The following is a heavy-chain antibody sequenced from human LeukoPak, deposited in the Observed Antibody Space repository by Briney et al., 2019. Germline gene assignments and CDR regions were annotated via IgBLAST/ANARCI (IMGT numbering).Heavy chain of an antibody. CDR3: ARDPYYYGSGSYYNPEILDY. Sequence: GASVKVSCKASGYTFTSYGISWVRQAPGQGLEWMGWISAYNGNTNYAQKLQGRVTMTTDTSTSTAYMELGSLRSDDTAVYYCARDPYYYGSGSYYNPEILDYWGQGTLVTVSS. CDR1: GYTFTSYG. D-gene: IGHD3-10*01. J-gene: IGHJ4*02. V-gene: IGHV1-18*01. CDR2: ISAYNGNT.